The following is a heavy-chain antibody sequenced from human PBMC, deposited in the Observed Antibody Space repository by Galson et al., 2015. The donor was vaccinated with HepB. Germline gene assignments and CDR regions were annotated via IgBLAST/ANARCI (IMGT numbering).Heavy chain of an antibody. V-gene: IGHV1-46*04. CDR2: INPSGGST. Sequence: SVKVSCKASGYTFTSYYMHWVRQAPGQGLEWMGIINPSGGSTSYAQKLQGRVTMTRDTSTSTVYMELSSLRSEDTAVYYCARESRYYYDSSGYPDYWGQGTLVTVSS. J-gene: IGHJ4*02. CDR3: ARESRYYYDSSGYPDY. CDR1: GYTFTSYY. D-gene: IGHD3-22*01.